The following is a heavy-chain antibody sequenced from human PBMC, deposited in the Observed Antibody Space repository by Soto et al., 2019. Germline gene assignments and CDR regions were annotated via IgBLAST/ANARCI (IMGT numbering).Heavy chain of an antibody. J-gene: IGHJ3*02. V-gene: IGHV3-66*01. CDR3: ARTLRGGNTGYAFDI. Sequence: EVQLVESGGGLVQPGGSLRLSCAASGITVSTNYMTWVRQAPGKGLEWVSLISSGGNTYYADSVKARFTISRDNSKTTLYLQVNSRRADDTAVYYGARTLRGGNTGYAFDIWGQGTMVTVSS. D-gene: IGHD5-18*01. CDR1: GITVSTNY. CDR2: ISSGGNT.